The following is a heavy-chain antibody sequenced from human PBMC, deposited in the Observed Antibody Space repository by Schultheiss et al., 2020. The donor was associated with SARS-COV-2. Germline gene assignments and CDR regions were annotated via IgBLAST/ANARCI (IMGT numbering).Heavy chain of an antibody. CDR2: ISYDGSNK. D-gene: IGHD1-26*01. Sequence: GESLKISCAASGFTFSSYAMHWVRQAPGKGLEWVAVISYDGSNKYYADSVKGRFTISRDNSKNTLYLQMNSLRAEDTAVYYCARDLIVGATDFDYWGQGTLVTVSS. CDR3: ARDLIVGATDFDY. CDR1: GFTFSSYA. V-gene: IGHV3-30*07. J-gene: IGHJ4*02.